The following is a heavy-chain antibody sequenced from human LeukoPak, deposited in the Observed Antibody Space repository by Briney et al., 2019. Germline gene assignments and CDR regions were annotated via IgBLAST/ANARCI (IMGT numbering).Heavy chain of an antibody. D-gene: IGHD3-10*01. Sequence: SETLSLTCTVSGGSVSSSSYYWGWIRQPPGKGLEWIGSIYYSGSTNYNPSLKSRVTISVDTSKNQFSLKLSSVTAADTAVYYCARLLRAQHYYMDVWGKGTTVTVSS. CDR2: IYYSGST. CDR3: ARLLRAQHYYMDV. V-gene: IGHV4-39*07. J-gene: IGHJ6*03. CDR1: GGSVSSSSYY.